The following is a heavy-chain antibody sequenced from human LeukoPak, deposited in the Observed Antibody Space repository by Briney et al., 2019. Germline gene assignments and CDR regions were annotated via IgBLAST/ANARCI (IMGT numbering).Heavy chain of an antibody. CDR3: ARGPRIAAAGRWFDP. D-gene: IGHD6-13*01. CDR2: IYYSGST. CDR1: GGSISSYY. V-gene: IGHV4-59*01. Sequence: SETLSLTCTVSGGSISSYYWSWIRQPPGKGLEWIGYIYYSGSTHYNPSLKSRVTISVDTSKNQFSLKLSSGTAADTAVYYCARGPRIAAAGRWFDPWGQGTLVTVSS. J-gene: IGHJ5*02.